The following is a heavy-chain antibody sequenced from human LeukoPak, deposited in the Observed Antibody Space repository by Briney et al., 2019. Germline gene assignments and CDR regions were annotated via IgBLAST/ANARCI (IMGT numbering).Heavy chain of an antibody. D-gene: IGHD4-17*01. V-gene: IGHV3-53*01. CDR1: GFTVSSNY. Sequence: PGGSLRLSCAASGFTVSSNYMSWVRQAPGKRLEWVSVIYSGGSTYYADSVKGRFTISRDHSKNTLYLQMNSLRAEDTAVYYCARITYGDFVYYYYMDVWGKGTTVTVSS. CDR3: ARITYGDFVYYYYMDV. J-gene: IGHJ6*03. CDR2: IYSGGST.